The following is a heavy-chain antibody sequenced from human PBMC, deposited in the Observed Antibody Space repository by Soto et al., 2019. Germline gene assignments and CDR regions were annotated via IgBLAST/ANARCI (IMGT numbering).Heavy chain of an antibody. CDR3: ARYIPGVRYYGMDV. CDR2: INHNSGYA. D-gene: IGHD2-2*01. J-gene: IGHJ6*02. Sequence: GGSLRLSCAASGFPFSLYLMSWVRQAPGKELEWVSLINHNSGYAYYADSVKGRFTISRDNSGNTLFLEMYSLRAEDTAVYYCARYIPGVRYYGMDVWGQGTTVTVSS. V-gene: IGHV3-23*01. CDR1: GFPFSLYL.